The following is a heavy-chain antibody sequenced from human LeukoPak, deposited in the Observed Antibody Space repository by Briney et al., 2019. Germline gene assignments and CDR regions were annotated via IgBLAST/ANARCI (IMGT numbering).Heavy chain of an antibody. D-gene: IGHD3-22*01. CDR3: ARYYDSSATTLNYFDY. V-gene: IGHV1-69*05. CDR2: IIPIFGTA. J-gene: IGHJ4*02. CDR1: GGTFSSYA. Sequence: SVKVSCKASGGTFSSYAISWVRQAPGQGLEWMGGIIPIFGTANYAQKFQGRVTITTDESTSTAYMELSSLRSEDTAVYYCARYYDSSATTLNYFDYWGQGTLVTVSS.